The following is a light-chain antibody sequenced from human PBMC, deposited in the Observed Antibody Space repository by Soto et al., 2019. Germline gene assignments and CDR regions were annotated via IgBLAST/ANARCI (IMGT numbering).Light chain of an antibody. CDR3: SSYVTSGTLV. J-gene: IGLJ3*02. CDR2: EVS. V-gene: IGLV2-14*01. Sequence: QPVLTQAASVSGSPGQSITISCTGTSSDIGGSDYVSWYQKHPGKAPKVIIYEVSDRPSGVSDRFSGSKSGNTASLTISGLQAEDEADYYCSSYVTSGTLVFGGGTKLTVL. CDR1: SSDIGGSDY.